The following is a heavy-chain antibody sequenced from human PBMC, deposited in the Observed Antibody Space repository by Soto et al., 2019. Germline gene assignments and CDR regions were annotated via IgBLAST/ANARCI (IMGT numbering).Heavy chain of an antibody. Sequence: QVQLVESGGGVVQPGRSLRLSCAASGFTFSSYGMHWVRQAPGKGLEWVAVISYDGSNKYYADSVKGRFTISRDNSKNTLYLQMNSLRAEDTAVYYCAKDIKGLPYSSSVGWNFDLWGRGTLVTVSS. J-gene: IGHJ2*01. D-gene: IGHD6-13*01. CDR3: AKDIKGLPYSSSVGWNFDL. CDR1: GFTFSSYG. V-gene: IGHV3-30*18. CDR2: ISYDGSNK.